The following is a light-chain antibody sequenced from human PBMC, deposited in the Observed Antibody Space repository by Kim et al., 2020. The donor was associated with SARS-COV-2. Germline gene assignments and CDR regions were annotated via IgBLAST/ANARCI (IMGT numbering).Light chain of an antibody. CDR2: DVN. CDR1: SSDVGGYNY. Sequence: QSALTQPASVSGSTGQSITISCTGTSSDVGGYNYVSWYQQHPGKAPKLMIYDVNNRPSGVSNRFSGSKSGNTASLTISGLQADDEGDYYCSSYTSSSTLLFGGGTQLTVL. CDR3: SSYTSSSTLL. V-gene: IGLV2-14*03. J-gene: IGLJ2*01.